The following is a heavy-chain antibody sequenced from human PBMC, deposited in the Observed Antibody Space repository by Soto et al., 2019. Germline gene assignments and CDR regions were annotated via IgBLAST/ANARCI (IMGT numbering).Heavy chain of an antibody. CDR3: ARDHYDSSGHYSSHFKY. Sequence: LRLSCEASGITFSSNWMHWVRQAPGKGLVWVSRINSDGSTTNYADSVKGRFTISRDNAKSTLYLQMNSLRAEDTAVYYCARDHYDSSGHYSSHFKYWGQGTLVTVS. D-gene: IGHD3-22*01. CDR1: GITFSSNW. CDR2: INSDGSTT. J-gene: IGHJ4*02. V-gene: IGHV3-74*01.